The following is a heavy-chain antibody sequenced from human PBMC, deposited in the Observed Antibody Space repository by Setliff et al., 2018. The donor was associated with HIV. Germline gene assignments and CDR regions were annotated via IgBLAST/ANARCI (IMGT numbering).Heavy chain of an antibody. Sequence: PGGSLRLSCAASGFTFSDFWMHWVRQAPGKGLEWVASVSPDGSRNYCVASVKGRCTASRDNAKSSLYLQMNSLRAEDTAVYYCASTKVTPHGRYFQHWGQGTLVTVSS. J-gene: IGHJ1*01. V-gene: IGHV3-7*03. CDR1: GFTFSDFW. CDR2: VSPDGSRN. D-gene: IGHD4-4*01. CDR3: ASTKVTPHGRYFQH.